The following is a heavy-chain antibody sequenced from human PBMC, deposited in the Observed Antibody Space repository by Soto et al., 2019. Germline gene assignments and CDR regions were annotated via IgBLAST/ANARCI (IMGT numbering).Heavy chain of an antibody. Sequence: SETLSLTCTVSGGSISSSSYYWGWIRQPPGKGLEWIGSIYYSGSTYYNPSLKSRVTISVDTSKNQFSLKLSSVTAADTAVYYCVNSIAARRGIDYWGQGTLVTVS. CDR2: IYYSGST. CDR3: VNSIAARRGIDY. J-gene: IGHJ4*02. V-gene: IGHV4-39*01. CDR1: GGSISSSSYY. D-gene: IGHD6-6*01.